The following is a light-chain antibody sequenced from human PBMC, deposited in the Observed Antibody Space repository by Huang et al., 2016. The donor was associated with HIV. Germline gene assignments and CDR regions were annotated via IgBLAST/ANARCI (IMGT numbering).Light chain of an antibody. V-gene: IGKV3-11*01. CDR1: QRISTY. CDR2: SAS. J-gene: IGKJ5*01. Sequence: EVVLTQSPATLSLSPGERATLSCRASQRISTYLAWYQQKPGQTLRLLIYSASNRATGIPARFIASGSGTDFTLTISSLEPEDFAVYYCQQFSNWPITFGQGTRLEIK. CDR3: QQFSNWPIT.